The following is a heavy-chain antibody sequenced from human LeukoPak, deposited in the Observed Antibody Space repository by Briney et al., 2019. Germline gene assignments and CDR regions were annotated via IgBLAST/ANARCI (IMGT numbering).Heavy chain of an antibody. Sequence: GGSLSLSCAASEFTFRRYEMNWVRQAPGKGLEWVSYISSSGDTINYADSVKGRFTVSRDNAKNSLYLQMNSLRAEDTAVYYCARVPRSSRIPIFRWGQGTLVTVSS. J-gene: IGHJ4*02. CDR1: EFTFRRYE. V-gene: IGHV3-48*03. D-gene: IGHD3-3*01. CDR3: ARVPRSSRIPIFR. CDR2: ISSSGDTI.